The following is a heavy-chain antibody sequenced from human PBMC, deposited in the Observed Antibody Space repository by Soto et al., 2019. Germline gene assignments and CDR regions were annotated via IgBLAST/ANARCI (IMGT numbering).Heavy chain of an antibody. Sequence: QVQLVQSGAQVKKPGASVKVSCKASGYTFDNYALHWVRQAPGRRLEWMGWIHAGNGYTKYSQRFQGRVTITRDTSASTVLMDLSSLRSEDTAVYYCARVQYSGYDFKLAFDIWGQGTMVTVSS. CDR1: GYTFDNYA. D-gene: IGHD5-12*01. V-gene: IGHV1-3*01. J-gene: IGHJ3*02. CDR2: IHAGNGYT. CDR3: ARVQYSGYDFKLAFDI.